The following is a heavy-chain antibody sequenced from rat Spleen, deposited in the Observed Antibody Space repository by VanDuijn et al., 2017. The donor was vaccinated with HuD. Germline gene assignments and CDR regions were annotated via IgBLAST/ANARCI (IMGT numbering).Heavy chain of an antibody. Sequence: EVQLVESGGGLVQPGRSMKLSCAASGFTFSNYYMAWVRQAPTKGLEWVASISYDGGSTYYRDSVKGRFTISRDDAKSTRYLRRNSLRSGDTATYYCARPHSSLYVMDAWGQGASVTVSS. V-gene: IGHV5-22*01. CDR3: ARPHSSLYVMDA. CDR1: GFTFSNYY. J-gene: IGHJ4*01. CDR2: ISYDGGST. D-gene: IGHD1-2*01.